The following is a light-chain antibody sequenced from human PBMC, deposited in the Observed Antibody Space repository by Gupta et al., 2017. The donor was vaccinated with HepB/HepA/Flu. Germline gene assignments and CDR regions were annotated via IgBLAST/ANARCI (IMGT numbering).Light chain of an antibody. V-gene: IGKV3-15*01. J-gene: IGKJ1*01. CDR3: QQYNNWPRT. CDR1: QSVSSN. CDR2: GAS. Sequence: EIVMTQSPATLSVSPGERATLSCRASQSVSSNLAWYQQKPGQAPRPLIYGASNRATGIPTRFSGSGSGTEFTLTISSLQSEDFAVYYCQQYNNWPRTCGQGTKGEVK.